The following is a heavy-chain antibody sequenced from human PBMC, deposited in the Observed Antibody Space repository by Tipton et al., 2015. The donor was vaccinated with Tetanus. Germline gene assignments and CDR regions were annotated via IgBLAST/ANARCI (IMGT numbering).Heavy chain of an antibody. V-gene: IGHV4-59*01. CDR2: IYYSGSN. J-gene: IGHJ4*02. CDR1: GGSISSYY. CDR3: ASANFDFSKKGPFYS. D-gene: IGHD3-3*01. Sequence: GLVKPSETLSLTCTVSGGSISSYYWSWIRQPPGKGLEWIGYIYYSGSNNYNPPLKSRVTISRDTSKNQFSLKLASVTAADTAVYFFASANFDFSKKGPFYSWGQGILVLVSA.